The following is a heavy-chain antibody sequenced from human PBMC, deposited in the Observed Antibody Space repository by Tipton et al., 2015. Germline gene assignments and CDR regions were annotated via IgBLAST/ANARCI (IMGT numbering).Heavy chain of an antibody. CDR2: ISQRDGT. D-gene: IGHD3-10*01. CDR1: GGSVSSGSYY. CDR3: ARDLEHGVDV. Sequence: TLSLTCTVSGGSVSSGSYYWGWIRQTPGKGLEWIGYISQRDGTNYNPSLKSRVTISTDTSKNQFFLDLTSVTAADTAVYFCARDLEHGVDVWGQGTTVTVS. J-gene: IGHJ6*02. V-gene: IGHV4-61*01.